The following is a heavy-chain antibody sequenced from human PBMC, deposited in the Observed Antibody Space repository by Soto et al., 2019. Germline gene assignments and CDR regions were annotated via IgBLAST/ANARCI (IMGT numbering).Heavy chain of an antibody. CDR2: INPSGGST. Sequence: VSVKVSCNASGYAFTSYYMRWVRQAPGQGLEWMGIINPSGGSTSYAQKFQGRVTMTRDTSTSTVYMELSSLRSEDTAVYYCARVTYYYDSSGYPDAFDIWGQGTMVTVSS. V-gene: IGHV1-46*03. J-gene: IGHJ3*02. D-gene: IGHD3-22*01. CDR1: GYAFTSYY. CDR3: ARVTYYYDSSGYPDAFDI.